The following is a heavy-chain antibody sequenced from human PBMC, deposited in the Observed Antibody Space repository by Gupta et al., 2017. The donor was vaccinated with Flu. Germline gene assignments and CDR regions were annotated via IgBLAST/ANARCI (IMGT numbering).Heavy chain of an antibody. CDR1: SSYA. CDR2: IIHIFGTA. D-gene: IGHD3-3*01. Sequence: SSYAISWVRQAPGQGLEGMGGIIHIFGTANYAQKIQGRVTITEDEATITAYMEMSRLSYADTDVYYCARRHGWRGYLLYNWGQGTLVTVSS. J-gene: IGHJ4*02. V-gene: IGHV1-69*01. CDR3: ARRHGWRGYLLYN.